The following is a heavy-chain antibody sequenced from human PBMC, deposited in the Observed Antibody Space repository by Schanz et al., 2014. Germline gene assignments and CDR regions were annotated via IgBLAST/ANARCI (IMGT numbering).Heavy chain of an antibody. CDR1: GFTFGSYA. CDR2: ICSRRTV. V-gene: IGHV3-23*01. CDR3: AKDCPSDYGDHCFDF. Sequence: EVRLLESGGGLVQPGGSLRLSCVGSGFTFGSYAMNWVRQAPGKGLEWVSYICSRRTVKYADSVKGRFTISRDNSKNTLYLQMNSLRAEDTAVYYCAKDCPSDYGDHCFDFWGQGTLVTVSS. J-gene: IGHJ4*02. D-gene: IGHD4-17*01.